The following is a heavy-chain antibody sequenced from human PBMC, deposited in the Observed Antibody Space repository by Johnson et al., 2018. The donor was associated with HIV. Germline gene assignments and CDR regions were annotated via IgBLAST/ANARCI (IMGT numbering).Heavy chain of an antibody. CDR2: IQYDESDK. CDR3: AKEAITMEVDI. Sequence: QVQLVESGGGVVQPGGSLRLSCVASGFTFSSYGMHWVRQAPGKGLEWGAFIQYDESDKYYADSVKGRFTISRDNSKTTLYLQMDSLRAEDTAVNYCAKEAITMEVDIWGQGTTVTVSS. V-gene: IGHV3-30*02. CDR1: GFTFSSYG. D-gene: IGHD3-10*01. J-gene: IGHJ3*02.